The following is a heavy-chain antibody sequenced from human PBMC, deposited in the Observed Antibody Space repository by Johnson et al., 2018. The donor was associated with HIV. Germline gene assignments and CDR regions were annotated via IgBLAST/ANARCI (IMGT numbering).Heavy chain of an antibody. V-gene: IGHV3-9*01. CDR3: AKDIRPGWEIRGNAFDI. J-gene: IGHJ3*02. CDR1: GFTVSTNY. CDR2: ISWNSGSI. D-gene: IGHD1-26*01. Sequence: VQLVESGGGLVQPGGSLRLSCASGFTVSTNYMSWVRQAPGKGLEWVSVISWNSGSIGYADSVKGRFTISRDNAKNSLYLQMNSLRAEDTALYYCAKDIRPGWEIRGNAFDIWGQGTMVTVSS.